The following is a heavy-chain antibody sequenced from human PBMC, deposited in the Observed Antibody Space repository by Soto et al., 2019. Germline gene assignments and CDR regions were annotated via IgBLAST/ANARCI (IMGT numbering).Heavy chain of an antibody. J-gene: IGHJ4*02. CDR2: IYYSGST. V-gene: IGHV4-59*01. D-gene: IGHD1-26*01. CDR1: GGSISSYY. CDR3: ARGGGVGATTSWRFIPYYYFDY. Sequence: SETLSLTCTVSGGSISSYYWSWIRQPPGKGLEWIGYIYYSGSTNYNPSLKSRVTISVDTSKNQFSLKLSSVTAADTAVYYCARGGGVGATTSWRFIPYYYFDYWGQGTLVTVSS.